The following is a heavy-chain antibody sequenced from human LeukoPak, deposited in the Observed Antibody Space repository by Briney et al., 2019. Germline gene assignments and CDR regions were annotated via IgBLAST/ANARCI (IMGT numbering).Heavy chain of an antibody. CDR1: GFSFSRYE. CDR2: MSSSGSSI. J-gene: IGHJ3*02. V-gene: IGHV3-48*03. Sequence: GGSLRLSCEASGFSFSRYEMNWARQAPGKGLEWVSYMSSSGSSIHYADSVKGRFTISRDNAKNSLHLQVNNLRVEDTAIYYCATVGAMGAFDIWGQGTMVTVSS. D-gene: IGHD2-2*01. CDR3: ATVGAMGAFDI.